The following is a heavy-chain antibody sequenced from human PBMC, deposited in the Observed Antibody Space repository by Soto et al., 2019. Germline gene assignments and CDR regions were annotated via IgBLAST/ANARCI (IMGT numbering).Heavy chain of an antibody. CDR1: GFTFSSYW. CDR2: IKTDGSST. J-gene: IGHJ6*02. D-gene: IGHD5-18*01. CDR3: AREVGAAMVPYYGMDV. V-gene: IGHV3-74*01. Sequence: GGSLRLSCAASGFTFSSYWMHWVRQAPGKGLMWVSRIKTDGSSTRYADSVKGRFTISRDNAKNTLYLQMNSLRAEDTAVYWCAREVGAAMVPYYGMDVWGQGTTVTVSS.